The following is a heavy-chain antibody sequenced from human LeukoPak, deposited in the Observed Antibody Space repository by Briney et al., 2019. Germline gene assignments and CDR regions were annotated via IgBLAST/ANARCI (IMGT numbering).Heavy chain of an antibody. CDR2: IKSKTGGGTT. J-gene: IGHJ4*02. CDR3: TTGIFDY. CDR1: GFTFSNAW. V-gene: IGHV3-15*01. D-gene: IGHD1-14*01. Sequence: GGSLRLSCAASGFTFSNAWMSWVRQAPGKGLEWVGRIKSKTGGGTTDYAAPVKGRFTISRDDSKNTLYLQMNSLKTEDTAVYYCTTGIFDYWGQGTLVTVSS.